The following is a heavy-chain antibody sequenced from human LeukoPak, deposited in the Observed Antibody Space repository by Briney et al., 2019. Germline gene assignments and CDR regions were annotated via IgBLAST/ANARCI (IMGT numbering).Heavy chain of an antibody. Sequence: PSETLSLTCTVSGGSISSGSYYWSWIRQPAGKGLEWIGRIYTSGSTNYNPSLKSRVTISVDTSKNQFSLKLSSVTAADTAVYYCARDITYGSGSYYNWFDPWSQGTLVTVSS. D-gene: IGHD3-10*01. V-gene: IGHV4-61*02. CDR2: IYTSGST. CDR3: ARDITYGSGSYYNWFDP. J-gene: IGHJ5*02. CDR1: GGSISSGSYY.